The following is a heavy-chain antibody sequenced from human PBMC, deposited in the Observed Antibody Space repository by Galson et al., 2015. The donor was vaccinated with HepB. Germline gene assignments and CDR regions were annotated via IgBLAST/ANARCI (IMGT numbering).Heavy chain of an antibody. J-gene: IGHJ4*02. CDR2: ISYDGSNK. V-gene: IGHV3-30-3*01. Sequence: SLRLSCAASGFTFSSYAMHWVRQAPGKGLEWVAVISYDGSNKYYGDSVKGRFTISRDNSKNTLYLQMNSLRAEDTAVYFCAKDQDYYGSGSYYYFDHWGQGTLVTVSS. CDR3: AKDQDYYGSGSYYYFDH. D-gene: IGHD3-10*01. CDR1: GFTFSSYA.